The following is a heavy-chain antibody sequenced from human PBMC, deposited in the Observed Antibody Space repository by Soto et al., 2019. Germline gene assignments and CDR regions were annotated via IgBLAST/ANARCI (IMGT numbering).Heavy chain of an antibody. CDR1: GCSISSSSYY. Sequence: PSETLSLTCTVSGCSISSSSYYWGWIRQPPGKGLEWIGSIYYSGSTYYNPSLKSRVTISVDTSKNQFSLKLSSVTAADTAVYYCVPTGHCISTSCQPPGYYYGMDVWGQGTTVT. V-gene: IGHV4-39*01. J-gene: IGHJ6*02. CDR3: VPTGHCISTSCQPPGYYYGMDV. CDR2: IYYSGST. D-gene: IGHD2-2*01.